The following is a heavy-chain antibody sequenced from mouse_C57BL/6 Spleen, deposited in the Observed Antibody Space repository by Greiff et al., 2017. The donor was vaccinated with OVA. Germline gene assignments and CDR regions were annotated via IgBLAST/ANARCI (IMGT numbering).Heavy chain of an antibody. J-gene: IGHJ3*01. CDR2: IYPGDGDT. CDR3: ARDSSGYRGWFAY. CDR1: GYAFSSYW. Sequence: VQVVESGAELVKPGASVKISCKASGYAFSSYWMNWVKQRPGKGLEWIGQIYPGDGDTNYNGKFKGKATLTADKSSSTAYMQLSSLTSEDSAVYFCARDSSGYRGWFAYWGQGTLVTVSA. V-gene: IGHV1-80*01. D-gene: IGHD3-2*02.